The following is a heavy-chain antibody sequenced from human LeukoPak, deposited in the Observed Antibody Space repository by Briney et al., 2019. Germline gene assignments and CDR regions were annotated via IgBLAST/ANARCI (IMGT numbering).Heavy chain of an antibody. J-gene: IGHJ4*02. CDR1: GFTFSSYT. V-gene: IGHV3-48*01. Sequence: GGSLRLSCAASGFTFSSYTMNWVRQAPGKGLEWVSYISSSGSTIYYADSVKGRFTISRDNAKNSLYLQMNSLRAEDTAVYYCAKGPRGQLADYWGQGTLVTVSS. CDR2: ISSSGSTI. CDR3: AKGPRGQLADY. D-gene: IGHD6-13*01.